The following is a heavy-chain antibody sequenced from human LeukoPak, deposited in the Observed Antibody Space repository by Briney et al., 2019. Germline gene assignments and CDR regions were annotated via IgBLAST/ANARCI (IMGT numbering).Heavy chain of an antibody. D-gene: IGHD3-22*01. CDR1: GSTFSSYA. Sequence: GGSLRLSCAASGSTFSSYAMSWVRQAPGKGLEWVSAISGSGGSTYYADSVKGRFTISRDNSKNTLYLQMNSLRAEDTAVYYCAKDGSITMIVVVITEFDYWGQGTLVTVSS. J-gene: IGHJ4*02. CDR2: ISGSGGST. CDR3: AKDGSITMIVVVITEFDY. V-gene: IGHV3-23*01.